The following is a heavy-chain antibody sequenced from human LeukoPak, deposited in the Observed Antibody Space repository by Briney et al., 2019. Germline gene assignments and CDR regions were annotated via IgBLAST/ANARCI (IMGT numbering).Heavy chain of an antibody. D-gene: IGHD3-9*01. V-gene: IGHV3-11*01. Sequence: PGGSLRLSCAASGFTFSDYYMSWIRQAPGKGLEWVSYISSSGSTIYYADSVKGRFTIARDNANNSLYLQMNSLRAEDTAVYYCVRDGGYYKDYYYGMDVWGQGTTVTVSS. J-gene: IGHJ6*02. CDR3: VRDGGYYKDYYYGMDV. CDR2: ISSSGSTI. CDR1: GFTFSDYY.